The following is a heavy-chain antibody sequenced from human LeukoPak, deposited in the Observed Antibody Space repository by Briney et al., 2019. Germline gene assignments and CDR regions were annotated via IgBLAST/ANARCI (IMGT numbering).Heavy chain of an antibody. J-gene: IGHJ4*02. CDR3: TADLPSSAAYAFDY. CDR2: IKSKINGGTT. CDR1: GFPFRSYA. Sequence: GGSLRLSCVASGFPFRSYAMSWVRQVPGKGLEWVGRIKSKINGGTTDYPAPVKGRFTISRDDSENTLYLQMNSLKTDDTAVYYCTADLPSSAAYAFDYWGQGTLVTVSS. D-gene: IGHD2-2*01. V-gene: IGHV3-15*01.